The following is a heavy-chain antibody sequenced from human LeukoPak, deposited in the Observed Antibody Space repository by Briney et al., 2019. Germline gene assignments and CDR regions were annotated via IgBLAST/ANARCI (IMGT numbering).Heavy chain of an antibody. CDR3: ARVQLGMHYFDY. J-gene: IGHJ4*02. V-gene: IGHV4-31*03. CDR2: IYYSGST. Sequence: SQTLSLTCTVSGGXISSGGYYWSWIRQHPGKGLEWIGYIYYSGSTYYNPSLKSRVTISVDTSKNQFSLKLSSVTAADTAVYYCARVQLGMHYFDYWGQGTLVTVSS. CDR1: GGXISSGGYY. D-gene: IGHD2-2*01.